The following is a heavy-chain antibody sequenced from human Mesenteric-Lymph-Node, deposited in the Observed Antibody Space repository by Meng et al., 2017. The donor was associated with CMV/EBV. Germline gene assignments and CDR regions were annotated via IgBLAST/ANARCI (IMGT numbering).Heavy chain of an antibody. Sequence: GGSLRLSCAASGFTFSSYGMHWVRQAPGKGLEWVAFIRYDGSNKYYADSVKGRFTISRDNSKNTLYLQMNSLRAEDTAVYYCAKGKGTSILDWFDPWGQGTLVTVSS. J-gene: IGHJ5*02. V-gene: IGHV3-30*02. CDR3: AKGKGTSILDWFDP. D-gene: IGHD1-1*01. CDR1: GFTFSSYG. CDR2: IRYDGSNK.